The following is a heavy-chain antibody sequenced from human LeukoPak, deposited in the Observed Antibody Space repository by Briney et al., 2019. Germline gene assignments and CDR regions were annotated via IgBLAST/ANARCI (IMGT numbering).Heavy chain of an antibody. CDR1: GFTFSSYA. D-gene: IGHD5-24*01. CDR3: ARMRWLHAADY. V-gene: IGHV3-21*01. Sequence: GGSLRLSCAASGFTFSSYAMSWVRQAPGKGLEWVSSISSSSSYIYYADSVKGRFTISRDNAKNSLYLQMNSLRAEDTAVYYCARMRWLHAADYWGQGTLVTVSS. CDR2: ISSSSSYI. J-gene: IGHJ4*02.